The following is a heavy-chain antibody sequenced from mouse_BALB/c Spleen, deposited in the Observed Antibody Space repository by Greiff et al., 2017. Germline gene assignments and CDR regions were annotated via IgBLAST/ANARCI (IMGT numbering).Heavy chain of an antibody. CDR2: ISYSGST. D-gene: IGHD2-2*01. J-gene: IGHJ4*01. CDR3: ARCPMVRRAMDY. V-gene: IGHV3-8*02. CDR1: GDSITSGY. Sequence: EVKLMESGPSLVKPSQTLSLTCSVTGDSITSGYWNWIRKFPGNKLEYMGYISYSGSTYYNPSLKSRISITRDTSKNQYYLQLNSVTTEDTATYYCARCPMVRRAMDYWGQGTSVTVSS.